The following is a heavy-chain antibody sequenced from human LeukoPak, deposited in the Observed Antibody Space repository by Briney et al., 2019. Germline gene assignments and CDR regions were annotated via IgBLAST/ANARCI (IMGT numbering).Heavy chain of an antibody. V-gene: IGHV4-59*08. J-gene: IGHJ4*02. CDR2: IYYSGST. CDR3: ARSNPYYRTFDY. D-gene: IGHD4-11*01. Sequence: SETLSLTCTVSGGSISSYYWSWIRQPPGKGLEWIGYIYYSGSTNYNPSLKSRVTISVDTSKNQFSLKLSSVTAADTAVYYYARSNPYYRTFDYWGQGTLVTVSS. CDR1: GGSISSYY.